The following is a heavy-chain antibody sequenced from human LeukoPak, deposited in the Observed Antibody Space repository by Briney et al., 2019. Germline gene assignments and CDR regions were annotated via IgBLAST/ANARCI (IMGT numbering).Heavy chain of an antibody. Sequence: HPGGSLRLSCAASGFTFDDYAMHWVRQAPGKGLEWVSLISWDGGSTYYADSVKGRFTIPRDNSKNSLYLQMNSLRAEDTALYYCAKDTSYSGSYYDYWGQGTLVTVSS. J-gene: IGHJ4*02. V-gene: IGHV3-43D*03. CDR3: AKDTSYSGSYYDY. CDR1: GFTFDDYA. CDR2: ISWDGGST. D-gene: IGHD1-26*01.